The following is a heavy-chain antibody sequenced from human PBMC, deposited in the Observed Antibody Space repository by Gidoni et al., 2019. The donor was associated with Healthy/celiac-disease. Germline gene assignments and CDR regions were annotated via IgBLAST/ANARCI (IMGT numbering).Heavy chain of an antibody. Sequence: QVQLVQSGAEVKKTGASVKVSCQASGYTFTSYYTNWVLQPPGQGLEWMGIINPSGVSTSYAQKFQGRVTMTRDTSTSTVYMELSSLRSEDTAVYYCARDPTLNYCSGGSCYNYYYYYMDVWGKGTTVTVSS. D-gene: IGHD2-15*01. CDR2: INPSGVST. V-gene: IGHV1-46*01. J-gene: IGHJ6*03. CDR3: ARDPTLNYCSGGSCYNYYYYYMDV. CDR1: GYTFTSYY.